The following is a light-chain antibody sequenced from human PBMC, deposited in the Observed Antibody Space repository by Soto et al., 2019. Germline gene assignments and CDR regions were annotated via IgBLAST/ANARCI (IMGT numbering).Light chain of an antibody. J-gene: IGLJ2*01. CDR3: SSYTTSTTPGVL. V-gene: IGLV2-11*01. Sequence: QSALTQPRSVSGSPGQSVTMSCTGTSSDVGGYNYVSWYQQHPGKVPKLMIYDVSKRPSGVPDRFSGSKSGNTASLTISGLQAEDEADYYCSSYTTSTTPGVLFGGGTKLTVL. CDR2: DVS. CDR1: SSDVGGYNY.